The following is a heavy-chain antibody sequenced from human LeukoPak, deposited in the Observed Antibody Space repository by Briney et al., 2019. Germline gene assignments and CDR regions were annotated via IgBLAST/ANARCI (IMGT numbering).Heavy chain of an antibody. Sequence: GGSLRLSCAASGFTFSSYAMSWVRQAPGKGLEWVSAISGSGGSTYYADSVKGRFTISRDNSKNTLYLQMNGLRAEDTAVYYCAKAHYYGSGSYSHYYGMDVWGQGTTVTVSS. V-gene: IGHV3-23*01. J-gene: IGHJ6*02. CDR1: GFTFSSYA. D-gene: IGHD3-10*01. CDR3: AKAHYYGSGSYSHYYGMDV. CDR2: ISGSGGST.